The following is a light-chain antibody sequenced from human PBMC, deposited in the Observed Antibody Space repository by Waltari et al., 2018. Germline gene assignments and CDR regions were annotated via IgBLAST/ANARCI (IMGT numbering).Light chain of an antibody. CDR2: DAF. CDR3: LQYNGAPYS. Sequence: DIQMTQSPSSLSASIGDRVTITCRASQDIKNYLNWYQQKPGKPPKRLIYDAFSLQSGAPSRFSGSGSGTVFTLTISSLQPEDFVTYYCLQYNGAPYSFGQGTKVEIK. CDR1: QDIKNY. J-gene: IGKJ2*03. V-gene: IGKV1-17*01.